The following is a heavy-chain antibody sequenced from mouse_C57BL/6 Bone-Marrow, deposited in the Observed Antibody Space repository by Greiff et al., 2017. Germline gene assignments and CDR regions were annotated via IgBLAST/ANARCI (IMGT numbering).Heavy chain of an antibody. V-gene: IGHV1-59*01. CDR3: ARDSNLDY. Sequence: QVQLQQPGAELVRPGTSVKLSCKASGYTFTSYWMPWVKQRPGQGLEWIGVIDPSDSYTNYNQKFKGKATLTVDTSSSTAYMQLSSLTSEDSAVYYCARDSNLDYWGQGTTLTVSS. D-gene: IGHD2-5*01. CDR2: IDPSDSYT. CDR1: GYTFTSYW. J-gene: IGHJ2*01.